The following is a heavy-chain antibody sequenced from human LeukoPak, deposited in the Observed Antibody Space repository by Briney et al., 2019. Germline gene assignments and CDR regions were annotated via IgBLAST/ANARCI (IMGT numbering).Heavy chain of an antibody. V-gene: IGHV3-23*01. D-gene: IGHD6-13*01. CDR1: GFTFSNYA. CDR2: ISGSGGST. Sequence: PGGSLRLSCAASGFTFSNYAMSWVRQAPGKGLEWVSAISGSGGSTYYADSVKGRFTISRDNSKNTLYLQMNSLRAEDTAVYYCARDYGVWVLYSSSWYEGVGDYWGQGTLVTVSS. CDR3: ARDYGVWVLYSSSWYEGVGDY. J-gene: IGHJ4*02.